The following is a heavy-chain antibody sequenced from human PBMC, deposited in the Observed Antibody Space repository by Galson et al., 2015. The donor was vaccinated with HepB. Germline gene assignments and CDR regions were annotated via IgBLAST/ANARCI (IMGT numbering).Heavy chain of an antibody. J-gene: IGHJ4*02. CDR1: GFSFSNYA. V-gene: IGHV3-64*01. D-gene: IGHD5-18*01. CDR3: AREVYTYGYLVFGY. Sequence: SLRLSCAASGFSFSNYAMHWVRQAPGKGLEYVSAISYDGGSTYYAKSVTGILNISRDNSKNTLYLQMGSLRAEDMAVYYCAREVYTYGYLVFGYWGQGARVAVSS. CDR2: ISYDGGST.